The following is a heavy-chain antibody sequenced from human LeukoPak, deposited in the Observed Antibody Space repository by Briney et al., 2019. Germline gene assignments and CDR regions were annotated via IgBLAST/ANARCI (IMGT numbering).Heavy chain of an antibody. CDR1: GGSFSGYY. D-gene: IGHD4-17*01. J-gene: IGHJ4*02. CDR3: ASTTVTTGYYFDY. Sequence: PSETLSLTCAVYGGSFSGYYWSWIRQPPGKGLEWIGEINHSGSTNYNPSLKSRVTISVDTSKNQFSLKLSSVTAADTAVYYCASTTVTTGYYFDYWGQGPLVTVSS. CDR2: INHSGST. V-gene: IGHV4-34*01.